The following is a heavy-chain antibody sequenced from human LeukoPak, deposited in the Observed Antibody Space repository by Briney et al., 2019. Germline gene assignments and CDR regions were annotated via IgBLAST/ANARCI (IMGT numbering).Heavy chain of an antibody. J-gene: IGHJ6*02. Sequence: GGSLRLSCAASGSTFSSYWMNWVRQAPGKGLEWVANIKQGGSEIYYVGSVKGRFTISRDDARNSLYLQLNSLRAEDTAVYYCAREGALRPREDYGMDVWGQGTTVTVSS. D-gene: IGHD1-26*01. V-gene: IGHV3-7*01. CDR3: AREGALRPREDYGMDV. CDR2: IKQGGSEI. CDR1: GSTFSSYW.